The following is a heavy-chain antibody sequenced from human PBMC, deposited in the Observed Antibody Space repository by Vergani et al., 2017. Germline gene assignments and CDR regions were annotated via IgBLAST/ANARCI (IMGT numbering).Heavy chain of an antibody. Sequence: EVQLLESGGGLVQPGGSLRLSCAASGFTFSSYAMSWVRQAPGKGLEWVSAISGSGGSTYYADSVKGRFTISRDNSKNTLYLQMNSLRAEDKAVYYCAKVGYDFWSGYYYYMDVWGKGTTVTVSS. CDR1: GFTFSSYA. D-gene: IGHD3-3*01. V-gene: IGHV3-23*01. CDR3: AKVGYDFWSGYYYYMDV. J-gene: IGHJ6*03. CDR2: ISGSGGST.